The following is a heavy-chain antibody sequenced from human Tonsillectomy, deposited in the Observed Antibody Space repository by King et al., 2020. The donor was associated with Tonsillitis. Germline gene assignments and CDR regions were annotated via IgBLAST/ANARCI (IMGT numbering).Heavy chain of an antibody. CDR3: AKDRQLVYLFNGYYGMDV. Sequence: VQLVESGGGLVQPGGSLRLSCAASGFTFSSYAMSWVRQAPGKGLEWVSAISGSGGSTYYADSVKGRFTISRDNSKNTLYLQMNSLRAEDTAVYYCAKDRQLVYLFNGYYGMDVWGQGTTVTVSS. D-gene: IGHD6-13*01. V-gene: IGHV3-23*04. CDR2: ISGSGGST. CDR1: GFTFSSYA. J-gene: IGHJ6*02.